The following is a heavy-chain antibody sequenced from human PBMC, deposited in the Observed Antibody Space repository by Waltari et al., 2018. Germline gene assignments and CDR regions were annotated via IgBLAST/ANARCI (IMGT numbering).Heavy chain of an antibody. J-gene: IGHJ4*02. CDR3: ARDGSPYGSGSGFDY. V-gene: IGHV1-69*05. CDR2: SIPIFGTA. CDR1: GGTFSSYA. Sequence: QVQLVQSGAEVKKPGSSVKVSCQASGGTFSSYAISWVRQAPRQGPEWRGGSIPIFGTANYAQKFQGRVTITTDESTSTAYMELSSLRSEDTAVYYCARDGSPYGSGSGFDYWGQGTLVTVSS. D-gene: IGHD3-10*01.